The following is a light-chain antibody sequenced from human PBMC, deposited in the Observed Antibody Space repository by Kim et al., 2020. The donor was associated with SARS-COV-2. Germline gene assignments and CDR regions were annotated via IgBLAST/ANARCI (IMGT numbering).Light chain of an antibody. CDR1: NIGSKS. CDR2: YDS. Sequence: SYELTQPPSVSVAPGKTARITCGGNNIGSKSVHWYQQKPGQAPVLVIYYDSDRPSGIPERVSGSNSGNTATLTISRVEAGDEADYYCQAWGSSSDHPVFG. CDR3: QAWGSSSDHPV. V-gene: IGLV3-21*04. J-gene: IGLJ3*02.